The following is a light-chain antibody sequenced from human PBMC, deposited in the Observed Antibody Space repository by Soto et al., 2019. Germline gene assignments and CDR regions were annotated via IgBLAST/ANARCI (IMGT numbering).Light chain of an antibody. J-gene: IGLJ1*01. CDR2: GNS. CDR3: QSYDSSLSALYV. V-gene: IGLV1-40*01. CDR1: SSNIGAGYD. Sequence: QSVLTQPPSVSGAPGQRVTISCTGSSSNIGAGYDVHWYQQLPGTAPKLLIYGNSNRPSGVPDRFSGSKSGTSASLAITGLQAGDEADYYCQSYDSSLSALYVFGTGTKLTV.